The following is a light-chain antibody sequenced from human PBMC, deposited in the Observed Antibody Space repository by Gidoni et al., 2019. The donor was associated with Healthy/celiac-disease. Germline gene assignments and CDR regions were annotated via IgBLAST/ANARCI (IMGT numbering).Light chain of an antibody. CDR1: QDISNY. CDR3: QQYDNLPPART. V-gene: IGKV1-33*01. CDR2: DAS. Sequence: DIQMTQSPSSLSASVGDRVTITCQASQDISNYLKWYQQKPGKAPKLLIYDASNFETGVPSRFSGSGSGTDFTFTISRLQPEDIATYYCQQYDNLPPARTFGQGTKLEIK. J-gene: IGKJ2*01.